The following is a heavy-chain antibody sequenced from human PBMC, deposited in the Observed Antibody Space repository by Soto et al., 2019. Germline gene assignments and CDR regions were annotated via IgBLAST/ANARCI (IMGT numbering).Heavy chain of an antibody. V-gene: IGHV1-3*01. Sequence: QAQLVQSGAEVKKPGASVKVSCKASGYTFTSYAMHWVRQAPGQRLEWMGWINAGNGNTKYSQKFQGRVTITRDTSASTAYMELSSLRSEDTAVYYGGRGGSLYWYFDLWGRGTLVTVSS. J-gene: IGHJ2*01. CDR3: GRGGSLYWYFDL. CDR2: INAGNGNT. CDR1: GYTFTSYA. D-gene: IGHD1-26*01.